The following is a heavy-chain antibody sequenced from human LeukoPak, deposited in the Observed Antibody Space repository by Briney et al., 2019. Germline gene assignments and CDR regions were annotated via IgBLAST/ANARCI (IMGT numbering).Heavy chain of an antibody. D-gene: IGHD3-10*01. CDR2: INSDGSST. V-gene: IGHV3-74*01. Sequence: PGGSLRLSCAASGFTFSSYWMHWVRQAPGKGLVWVSRINSDGSSTSYADSVKGRFTISRDNAENTLYLQMNSLRAEDTAVYYCARASSITMVRGVHDYWGQGTLVTVSS. CDR3: ARASSITMVRGVHDY. CDR1: GFTFSSYW. J-gene: IGHJ4*02.